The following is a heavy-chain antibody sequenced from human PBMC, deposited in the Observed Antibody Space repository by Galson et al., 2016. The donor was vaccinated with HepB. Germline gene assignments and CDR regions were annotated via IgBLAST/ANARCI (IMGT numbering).Heavy chain of an antibody. CDR2: IDNSGSN. Sequence: SETLSLTCTVSGASINSYYWTWIRQPPGKGLGWIGYIDNSGSNNYNPSLKSRLTISRDTSTNQFSLELTSVTAADTAVYYCCPTTTAWYGSWSQGTLVTVSS. J-gene: IGHJ5*01. CDR1: GASINSYY. V-gene: IGHV4-59*03. D-gene: IGHD1-1*01. CDR3: CPTTTAWYGS.